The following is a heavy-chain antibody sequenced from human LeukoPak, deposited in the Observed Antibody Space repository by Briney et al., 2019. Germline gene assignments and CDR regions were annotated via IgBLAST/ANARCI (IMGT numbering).Heavy chain of an antibody. D-gene: IGHD2-2*01. Sequence: PGGSLRLSCAASGFTFSNACMSWVRQAPGKGLEWVGRIKSKTDGGTTDYAAPVKGRFTISRDDSKNTLYLQMNSLKTEDTAVYYCTTDPDIVVVPAADGVYYYGMDVWGQGTTVTVSS. CDR3: TTDPDIVVVPAADGVYYYGMDV. CDR2: IKSKTDGGTT. J-gene: IGHJ6*02. CDR1: GFTFSNAC. V-gene: IGHV3-15*01.